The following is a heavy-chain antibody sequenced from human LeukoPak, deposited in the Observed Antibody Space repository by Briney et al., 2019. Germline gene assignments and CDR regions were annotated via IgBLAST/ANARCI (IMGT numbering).Heavy chain of an antibody. V-gene: IGHV4-59*01. CDR2: IYYSGST. CDR1: GGSISSYY. Sequence: SETLSLTCTVSGGSISSYYWSWIRHPPGKGLEWIGYIYYSGSTNYNPSLKSRVTISVDTSKNQFSLKLSSVTAADTAVYYCARDRLRGVYFDYWAREPWSPSPQ. D-gene: IGHD3-10*01. CDR3: ARDRLRGVYFDY. J-gene: IGHJ4*02.